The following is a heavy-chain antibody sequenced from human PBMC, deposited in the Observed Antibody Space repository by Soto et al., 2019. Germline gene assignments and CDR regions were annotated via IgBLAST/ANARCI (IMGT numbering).Heavy chain of an antibody. CDR2: IIPIFGTA. D-gene: IGHD1-26*01. V-gene: IGHV1-69*13. Sequence: AAVKVSCKASGCTFSSYAISWVRQAPGQGLEWMGGIIPIFGTANYAQKFQGRVTITADESTSTAYMELSSLRSEDTAVYYCARGPIVGAPGYWGQGTLVTVSS. CDR1: GCTFSSYA. CDR3: ARGPIVGAPGY. J-gene: IGHJ4*02.